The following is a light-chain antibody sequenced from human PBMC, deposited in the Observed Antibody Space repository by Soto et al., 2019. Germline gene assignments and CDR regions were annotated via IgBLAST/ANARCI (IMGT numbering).Light chain of an antibody. CDR2: SNN. Sequence: QSVLTQPPSASGTPGQRVTISCSGSTSNIGSNTVDWYHHLPGTAPKLLIYSNNQRPSGVPDRFSGSKSGTSASLAIGGLQSEDEADYYCAAWDDSLNGVIFGGGTKLTVL. CDR1: TSNIGSNT. J-gene: IGLJ2*01. CDR3: AAWDDSLNGVI. V-gene: IGLV1-44*01.